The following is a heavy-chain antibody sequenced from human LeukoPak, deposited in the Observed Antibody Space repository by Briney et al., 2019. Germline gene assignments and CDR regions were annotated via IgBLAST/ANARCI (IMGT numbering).Heavy chain of an antibody. CDR1: GFSISSYY. CDR3: ARVGSYDYVWGSYRLDYFDY. D-gene: IGHD3-16*02. CDR2: IYNSGST. Sequence: SETLSLTCTVSGFSISSYYWSWIRQPPGKGLEWIGYIYNSGSTNYNPSLKSRVTISVDTSKNQFSLKLSSVTAADTAVYYCARVGSYDYVWGSYRLDYFDYWGQGTLVTVSS. V-gene: IGHV4-59*01. J-gene: IGHJ4*02.